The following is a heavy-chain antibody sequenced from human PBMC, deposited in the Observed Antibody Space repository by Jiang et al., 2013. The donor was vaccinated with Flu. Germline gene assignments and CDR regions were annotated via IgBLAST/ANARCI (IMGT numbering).Heavy chain of an antibody. CDR1: GYIFTTYW. CDR3: ARHGVFGQQLVLDY. CDR2: IDPSDSYT. Sequence: GAEVKKPGESLRISCKGSGYIFTTYWISWVRQMPGKGLEWMGRIDPSDSYTNYSPSFQGHVTISADKSISTAYLQWSSLKASGTAMYYCARHGVFGQQLVLDYWGQGTLVTVSS. D-gene: IGHD6-13*01. J-gene: IGHJ4*02. V-gene: IGHV5-10-1*01.